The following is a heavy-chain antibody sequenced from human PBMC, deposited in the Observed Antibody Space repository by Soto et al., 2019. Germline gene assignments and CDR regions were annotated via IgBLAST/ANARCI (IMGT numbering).Heavy chain of an antibody. Sequence: EVQLVESGGGLVQPGGSLRLCCAASGFTFSDHYMDWVRQAPGKGLEWVGRTRNKANSYTTDYAASVKGRFTISRDDSKNSLYLQMNSLKTEDTAVYYCASGYCSGVSCYYSPGNYWGQGTLVTVSS. CDR2: TRNKANSYTT. J-gene: IGHJ4*02. CDR3: ASGYCSGVSCYYSPGNY. D-gene: IGHD2-15*01. V-gene: IGHV3-72*01. CDR1: GFTFSDHY.